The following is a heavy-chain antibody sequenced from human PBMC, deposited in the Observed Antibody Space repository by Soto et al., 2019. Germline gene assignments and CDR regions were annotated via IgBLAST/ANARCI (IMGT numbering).Heavy chain of an antibody. V-gene: IGHV3-48*01. CDR2: ISSSSSTI. D-gene: IGHD6-19*01. Sequence: EVQLVESGGGLVQPGGSLRLSCAASGFTFSSYSMNWVRQAPGKGLEWVSYISSSSSTIYYADSVKGRFTISRDNAKNTLYLKMNSLGAEDTAVYYCARTYSSGWYYGMDVWGQGTAVTFSS. CDR3: ARTYSSGWYYGMDV. CDR1: GFTFSSYS. J-gene: IGHJ6*02.